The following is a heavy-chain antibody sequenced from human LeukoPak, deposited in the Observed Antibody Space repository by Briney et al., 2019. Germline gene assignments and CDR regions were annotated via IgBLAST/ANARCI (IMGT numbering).Heavy chain of an antibody. CDR3: SRLVGDYGDYVDY. V-gene: IGHV3-30-3*01. CDR1: GFTFSSYA. D-gene: IGHD4-17*01. J-gene: IGHJ4*02. CDR2: ISYDGNGK. Sequence: GGSLRLSCAASGFTFSSYAMYWVRQAPGRGLEWVAVISYDGNGKNYADSVKGRFTISRVNSQNTLHLQMNSLRPDDTAVYYCSRLVGDYGDYVDYWGQGTLVTVSS.